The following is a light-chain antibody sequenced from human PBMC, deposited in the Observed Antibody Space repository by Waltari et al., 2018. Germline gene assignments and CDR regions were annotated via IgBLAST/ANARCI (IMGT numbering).Light chain of an antibody. CDR3: QQTHSFPLT. CDR1: QGISGL. CDR2: AAS. J-gene: IGKJ4*01. V-gene: IGKV1D-12*01. Sequence: DIQMTQSPSSVSASVGDRVTITCRASQGISGLLAWYQLKPGKGPTLLIYAASSLQSGVPSRFSGSGFGTEFTLTISSLRPEDLATYDCQQTHSFPLTFDGGTKVEIK.